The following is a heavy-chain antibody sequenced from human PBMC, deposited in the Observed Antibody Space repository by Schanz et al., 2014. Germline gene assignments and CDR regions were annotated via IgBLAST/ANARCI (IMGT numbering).Heavy chain of an antibody. Sequence: QVQLQESGPGLVKPSQTLSLTCTVSGGSISSGGYYWSWIRQHPGKALEWIGYIYYSGSTYYNPSLKSRVTKPVAMSKNQSALTLSSVTAADTAVYYCARLGVGDKAYYYYGTDVWGQGTTVLVSS. V-gene: IGHV4-31*03. J-gene: IGHJ6*02. D-gene: IGHD1-26*01. CDR3: ARLGVGDKAYYYYGTDV. CDR2: IYYSGST. CDR1: GGSISSGGYY.